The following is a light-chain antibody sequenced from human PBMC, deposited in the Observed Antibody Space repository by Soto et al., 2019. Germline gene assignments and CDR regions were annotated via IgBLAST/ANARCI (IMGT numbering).Light chain of an antibody. CDR3: SSYTDSSNYV. J-gene: IGLJ1*01. CDR2: QVT. Sequence: QSVLTQPASVSGSPGQSITISCTGTSSDLAIYNYVSWYQQQPGKAPKLMIYQVTNRPSGVSNRFSGSRSGNTASLTISGLQAEDEADYSCSSYTDSSNYVFGTGTQLTVL. V-gene: IGLV2-14*01. CDR1: SSDLAIYNY.